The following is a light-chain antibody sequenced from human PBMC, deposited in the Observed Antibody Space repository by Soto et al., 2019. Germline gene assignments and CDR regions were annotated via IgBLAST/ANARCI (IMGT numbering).Light chain of an antibody. CDR2: GNS. Sequence: QSVLTPPPSVSGAPGPGVTISFTGSNSNNGAGYDLHWYQQLPGTAPKLLIYGNSNRPSGVPDRFSGSKSGTSASLAITGLQAEDEADYYCQSYDSSLSGFYVFGTGTKVTVL. V-gene: IGLV1-40*01. CDR1: NSNNGAGYD. J-gene: IGLJ1*01. CDR3: QSYDSSLSGFYV.